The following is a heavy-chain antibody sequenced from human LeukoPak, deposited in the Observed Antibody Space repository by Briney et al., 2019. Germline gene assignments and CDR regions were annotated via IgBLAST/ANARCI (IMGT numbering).Heavy chain of an antibody. Sequence: ASVKVSCKASGYTFTSYGISWVRQAPGQGLEWMGWISAYNGNTNYAQKLQGRVTMTTDTSTSTAYMKLRSLRSDDTAVYYCARRRRGYSYGSPFAFDIWGQGTMVTVSS. V-gene: IGHV1-18*01. CDR1: GYTFTSYG. D-gene: IGHD5-18*01. J-gene: IGHJ3*02. CDR2: ISAYNGNT. CDR3: ARRRRGYSYGSPFAFDI.